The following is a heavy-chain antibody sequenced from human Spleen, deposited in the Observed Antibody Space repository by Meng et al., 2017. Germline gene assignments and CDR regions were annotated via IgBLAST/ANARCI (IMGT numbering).Heavy chain of an antibody. J-gene: IGHJ4*02. V-gene: IGHV1-2*02. D-gene: IGHD4-17*01. CDR1: GYTFTGYY. CDR2: INPNSGGT. CDR3: ARVQTHNTVTTPFDY. Sequence: ASVKVSCKASGYTFTGYYMHWVRQAPGQGLEWMGWINPNSGGTNYAQKFQGRVTITRDTSASTAYMELSSLRSEDTAVYYCARVQTHNTVTTPFDYWGQGTLVTVSS.